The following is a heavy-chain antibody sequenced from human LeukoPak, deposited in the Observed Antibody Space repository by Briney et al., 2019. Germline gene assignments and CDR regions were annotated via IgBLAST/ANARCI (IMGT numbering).Heavy chain of an antibody. CDR3: ARQSSLFDP. D-gene: IGHD6-13*01. J-gene: IGHJ5*02. V-gene: IGHV4-59*08. CDR1: GGFISNDY. Sequence: SETLSLTCTVSGGFISNDYWSWIRQPPGKGLEWIGYIYYSGSTNYNPSLKSRVTISVDTSKNQFSLKLSSVTAADTAVYYCARQSSLFDPWGQGTLVTVSS. CDR2: IYYSGST.